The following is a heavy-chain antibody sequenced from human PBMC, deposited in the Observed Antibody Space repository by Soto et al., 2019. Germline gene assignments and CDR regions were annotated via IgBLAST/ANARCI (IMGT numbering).Heavy chain of an antibody. CDR2: MSHSGGT. V-gene: IGHV4-34*01. D-gene: IGHD1-1*01. Sequence: QVQLQQWGAGLLKPSETLSLTCAVYGGFVSSGSYYWSWIRQPPGKGLEWIGEMSHSGGTHFNPSLKSRVTISVDTSKNQFSLNMSSVTAADPALYYCARVERGTATTVVDAFDIWGPGTMVTVSS. CDR3: ARVERGTATTVVDAFDI. CDR1: GGFVSSGSYY. J-gene: IGHJ3*02.